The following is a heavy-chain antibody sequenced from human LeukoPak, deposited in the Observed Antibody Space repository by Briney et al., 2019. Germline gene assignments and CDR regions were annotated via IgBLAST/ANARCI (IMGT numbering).Heavy chain of an antibody. Sequence: GGSLRLPCVASGFTFSTYAMSWVRRAPGKGLECVSAIRGSSGSDTYYADYVKGRFTISRDNSKNMVYLQTNSLRVEDTAVYYCARSLFGGNVNWGQGTLVTVSA. CDR2: IRGSSGSDT. J-gene: IGHJ4*02. D-gene: IGHD4-23*01. CDR3: ARSLFGGNVN. V-gene: IGHV3-23*01. CDR1: GFTFSTYA.